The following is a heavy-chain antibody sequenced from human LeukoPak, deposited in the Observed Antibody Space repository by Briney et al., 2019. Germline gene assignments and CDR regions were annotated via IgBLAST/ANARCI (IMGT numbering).Heavy chain of an antibody. Sequence: GGSLRLSCAASGFTFSSYAMHWVRQAPGKGLEYVSAISSNGGSTYYANSVKGRFTISRDNSKNTLYLQMGSLRAEDMAVYYCARETKDPTVTTGGRGIDYWGQGTLVTVSS. CDR1: GFTFSSYA. CDR2: ISSNGGST. D-gene: IGHD4-17*01. J-gene: IGHJ4*02. V-gene: IGHV3-64*01. CDR3: ARETKDPTVTTGGRGIDY.